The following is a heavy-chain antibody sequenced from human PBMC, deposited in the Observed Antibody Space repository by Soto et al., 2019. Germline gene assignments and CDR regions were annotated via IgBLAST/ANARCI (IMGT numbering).Heavy chain of an antibody. Sequence: QVQLVQSGAEVKKPGASVKVSCKASGYTFTGYYMHWVRQAPGQGLEWMGWINPNSGGTNYAQKFQGRVTMTRDTSISTAYMELSRLRSDDTAVYYCARDLLDVDIVATIGDYWGQGTLVTVSS. V-gene: IGHV1-2*02. CDR2: INPNSGGT. D-gene: IGHD5-12*01. CDR3: ARDLLDVDIVATIGDY. J-gene: IGHJ4*02. CDR1: GYTFTGYY.